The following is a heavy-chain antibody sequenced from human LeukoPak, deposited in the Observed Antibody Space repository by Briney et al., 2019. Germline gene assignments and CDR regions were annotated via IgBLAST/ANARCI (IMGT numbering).Heavy chain of an antibody. J-gene: IGHJ5*02. CDR2: NDPNSGGT. V-gene: IGHV1-2*02. D-gene: IGHD3-9*01. CDR1: GYTFTPYD. Sequence: GASVKVSCTSSGYTFTPYDIHWVRQAPGQPLDWMGWNDPNSGGTNYAQKFQGRVTITRDTSISTGYMDLSRLRSDDTAFFFQARVGIRDSDWTWFDPWGQGTLVTVSS. CDR3: ARVGIRDSDWTWFDP.